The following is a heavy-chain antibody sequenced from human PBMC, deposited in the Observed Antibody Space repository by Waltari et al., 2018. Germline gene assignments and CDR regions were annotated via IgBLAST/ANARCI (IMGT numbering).Heavy chain of an antibody. CDR2: IIPRFNTP. D-gene: IGHD6-6*01. Sequence: QLVQSGAEVKKPGSSVIVSCKASGGTFNRFALSWVRQAPGQGLGWMGGIIPRFNTPTYARKFQGRLTVTADESTSTAYMELNSLRSEDSALYYCATRIPSDHSGSFYYYGMDVWGQGTTVTVSS. V-gene: IGHV1-69*13. CDR3: ATRIPSDHSGSFYYYGMDV. CDR1: GGTFNRFA. J-gene: IGHJ6*02.